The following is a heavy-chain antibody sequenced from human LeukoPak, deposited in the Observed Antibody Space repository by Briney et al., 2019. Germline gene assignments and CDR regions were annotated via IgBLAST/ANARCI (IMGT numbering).Heavy chain of an antibody. J-gene: IGHJ5*02. CDR1: GGSISSYY. V-gene: IGHV4-59*01. Sequence: PSETLSLTCTVSGGSISSYYWSWIRQPPGKGLEWIGYIYYSGSTNYNPSLKSRVTMSLDMSKNQFSLNLTSVTAADTAVYYCARGHGSGTCYKPPTNNWFDPWGQGTLVTVSS. CDR3: ARGHGSGTCYKPPTNNWFDP. D-gene: IGHD3-10*01. CDR2: IYYSGST.